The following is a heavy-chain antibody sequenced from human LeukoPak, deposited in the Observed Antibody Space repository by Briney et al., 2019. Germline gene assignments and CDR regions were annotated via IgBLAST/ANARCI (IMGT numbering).Heavy chain of an antibody. CDR1: GFTVSSNY. D-gene: IGHD4-23*01. V-gene: IGHV3-66*01. CDR2: IYSGGST. J-gene: IGHJ3*02. Sequence: GGSLRLSCAASGFTVSSNYMSWVRQAPGKGLEWVSVIYSGGSTYYADSVKGRFTISGDNSKNTLYLQMNSLRAEDTAVYYCARESGGNSASDIWGQGTMVTVSS. CDR3: ARESGGNSASDI.